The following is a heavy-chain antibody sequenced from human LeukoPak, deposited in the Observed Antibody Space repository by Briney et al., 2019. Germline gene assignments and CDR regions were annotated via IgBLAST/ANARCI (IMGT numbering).Heavy chain of an antibody. D-gene: IGHD5-18*01. CDR3: ARANVDTAMAHFDY. Sequence: SQTLSLTCTVSGGXISVGVYWWSWLRHHPGMGLEWIGYIFSSGSSYYNPSLKSRVTISVDRSKNQFSLKLSSVTAADTAVYYCARANVDTAMAHFDYWGQGTLVTVSS. CDR1: GGXISVGVYW. CDR2: IFSSGSS. V-gene: IGHV4-30-4*08. J-gene: IGHJ4*02.